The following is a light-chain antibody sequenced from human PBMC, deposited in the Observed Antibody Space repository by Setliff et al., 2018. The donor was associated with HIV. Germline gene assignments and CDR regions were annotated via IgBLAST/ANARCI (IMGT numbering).Light chain of an antibody. CDR2: EVN. CDR3: SSCSSSNTLV. J-gene: IGLJ3*02. V-gene: IGLV2-18*02. CDR1: SSDVGTYDC. Sequence: QSALAQPPSVSGSPGQSVTISCTGTSSDVGTYDCVSWYQQPPGTAPKLMIYEVNNRPSGVPDRFSGSKSGNTASLTISGLQTEDEADYYCSSCSSSNTLVFGGGTKVT.